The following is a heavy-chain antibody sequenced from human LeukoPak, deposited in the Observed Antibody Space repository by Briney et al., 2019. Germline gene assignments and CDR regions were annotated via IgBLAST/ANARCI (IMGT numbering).Heavy chain of an antibody. Sequence: GASVKVSCKASGYTFTSYGISWVRQAPGQGLEWMGWISAYNGNTNYAQKLQGRVTMTTDTSTRTAYMELRSLRSDDTAVYYCARDERQWLVPDAFDIWGQGTMVTVSS. CDR2: ISAYNGNT. D-gene: IGHD6-19*01. V-gene: IGHV1-18*04. J-gene: IGHJ3*02. CDR1: GYTFTSYG. CDR3: ARDERQWLVPDAFDI.